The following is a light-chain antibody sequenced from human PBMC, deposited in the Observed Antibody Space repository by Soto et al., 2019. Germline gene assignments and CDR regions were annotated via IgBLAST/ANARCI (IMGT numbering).Light chain of an antibody. CDR1: SSNIGSNT. CDR2: SNN. Sequence: QSVLTQPPSASGTPGQRVTISCSGSSSNIGSNTVIWYQQLPGTAPKLLIYSNNQRPSGVPDRFSGSKSGTSASLAISGLQSEDEADDYCAAWDDSLNGPHMVFGGGTKLTVL. J-gene: IGLJ2*01. V-gene: IGLV1-44*01. CDR3: AAWDDSLNGPHMV.